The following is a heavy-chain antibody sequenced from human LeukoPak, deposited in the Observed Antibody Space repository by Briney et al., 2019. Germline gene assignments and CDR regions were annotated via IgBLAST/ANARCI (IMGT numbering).Heavy chain of an antibody. J-gene: IGHJ4*02. CDR2: IYYSGST. CDR3: ARLYSRSSGQTFDY. Sequence: PSETLSLTCTVSGGSISSYYWSWIRQPPGKRLEWIGYIYYSGSTNYNPSLKSRVTISVDASKSQFSLKPSSVTAADTAVYYCARLYSRSSGQTFDYWGQGTLVTVSS. D-gene: IGHD6-6*01. V-gene: IGHV4-59*01. CDR1: GGSISSYY.